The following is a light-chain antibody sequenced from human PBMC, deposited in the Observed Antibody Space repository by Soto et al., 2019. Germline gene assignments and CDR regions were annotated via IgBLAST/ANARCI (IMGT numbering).Light chain of an antibody. V-gene: IGLV2-8*01. Sequence: QSVLTQPPSASGSPGQSVTMSCTGTSSDVGYYNYVSWYQQHPGKVPKLMIYEVTKRPSGVPDRFSGSKSGNTASLTVSGLQAEDEADYYCSSYADSDNLVFGGGTKLTVL. CDR2: EVT. J-gene: IGLJ3*02. CDR1: SSDVGYYNY. CDR3: SSYADSDNLV.